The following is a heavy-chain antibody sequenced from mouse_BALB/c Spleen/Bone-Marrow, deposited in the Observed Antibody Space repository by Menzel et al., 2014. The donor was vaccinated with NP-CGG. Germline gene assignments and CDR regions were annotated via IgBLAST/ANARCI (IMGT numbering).Heavy chain of an antibody. Sequence: LQQSGAELVKPGASVKLSCKASGYTFTGYWMHWVKQRPGQGLEWIGEINPSNGRTNYNEKFKSKATLTVDKSSSTAYMQLSSLTSEDSAVYYCSREGAYWGQGTLVTVSA. J-gene: IGHJ3*01. CDR2: INPSNGRT. CDR3: SREGAY. V-gene: IGHV1S81*02. CDR1: GYTFTGYW.